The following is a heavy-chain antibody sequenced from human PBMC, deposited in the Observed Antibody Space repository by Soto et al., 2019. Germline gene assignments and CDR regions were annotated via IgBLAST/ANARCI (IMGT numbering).Heavy chain of an antibody. J-gene: IGHJ4*02. CDR2: IIPISGRT. D-gene: IGHD5-12*01. Sequence: QVQLVQSGAEVKRPGSSVKVSCEASGGTFSSLGFTWVRQAPGQGLEWMGGIIPISGRTTFAPKFLGRVTITAAESTRQTYMELTALTSDNTAIYYCATRGTQGRWLEFADYWGQGTLVTVSS. CDR3: ATRGTQGRWLEFADY. V-gene: IGHV1-69*01. CDR1: GGTFSSLG.